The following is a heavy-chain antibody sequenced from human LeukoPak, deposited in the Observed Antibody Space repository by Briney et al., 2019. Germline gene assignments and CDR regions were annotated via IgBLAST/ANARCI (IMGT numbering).Heavy chain of an antibody. J-gene: IGHJ4*02. CDR1: GFIFSTYA. CDR2: ISGSGGST. Sequence: GGSLRLSCAASGFIFSTYAMSWVRQAPGKGLEWVSGISGSGGSTVYADSVKGRFTIARDKSKNIMYLQMNSLRAEDTAVYYCAKDQGSSSGDYSWGYFDYWGQGTLVTVSS. V-gene: IGHV3-23*01. D-gene: IGHD3-10*01. CDR3: AKDQGSSSGDYSWGYFDY.